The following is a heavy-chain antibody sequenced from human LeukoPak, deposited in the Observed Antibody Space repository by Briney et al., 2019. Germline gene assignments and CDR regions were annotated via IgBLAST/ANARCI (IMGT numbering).Heavy chain of an antibody. Sequence: PGGSLRLSCAASGFTFSNYAMSWVRQAPGKGLEWVSGISAGGSTTFYADSVRGRFTISRDNSKNTPFLQMNSLRAEDAALYYCAKGTISVLDYWGQGTLVT. CDR2: ISAGGSTT. D-gene: IGHD2-21*01. CDR3: AKGTISVLDY. V-gene: IGHV3-23*01. CDR1: GFTFSNYA. J-gene: IGHJ4*02.